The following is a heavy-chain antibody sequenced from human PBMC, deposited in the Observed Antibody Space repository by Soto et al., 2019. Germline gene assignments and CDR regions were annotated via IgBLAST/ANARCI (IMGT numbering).Heavy chain of an antibody. V-gene: IGHV3-48*02. D-gene: IGHD2-2*01. CDR1: GFTFSSYS. CDR3: ARLGYCSGTSCSHYFYYYGMDV. Sequence: GGSLRLSCAASGFTFSSYSMNWVRQAPGKGLEWVSFISGRGTTTYYADSVKGRFTISRDNAKNSLYLQANSLRDEDTAVYYCARLGYCSGTSCSHYFYYYGMDVWGHGTTVTVSS. CDR2: ISGRGTTT. J-gene: IGHJ6*02.